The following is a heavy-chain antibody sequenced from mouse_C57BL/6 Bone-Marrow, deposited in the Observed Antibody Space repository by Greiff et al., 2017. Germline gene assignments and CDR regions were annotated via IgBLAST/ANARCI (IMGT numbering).Heavy chain of an antibody. J-gene: IGHJ2*01. CDR2: IDPEIGDT. CDR1: GFNIKDDY. D-gene: IGHD2-3*01. V-gene: IGHV14-4*01. CDR3: SSFDGNYFDF. Sequence: DVKLVEPGAELVRPGASVKLSCTASGFNIKDDYIHWVKQRPEQGLEWIGWIDPEIGDTEYASKFQGKATITSDTSSNTAYLQLSSLTSEDTAVYYCSSFDGNYFDFWGQGTPLTVAS.